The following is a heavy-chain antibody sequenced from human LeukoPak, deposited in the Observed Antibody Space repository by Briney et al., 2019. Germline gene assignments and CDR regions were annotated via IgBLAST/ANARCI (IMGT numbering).Heavy chain of an antibody. V-gene: IGHV3-74*01. CDR2: INSDGSST. CDR1: GFTFSSYW. J-gene: IGHJ4*02. D-gene: IGHD6-6*01. Sequence: PGGSLRLSCAASGFTFSSYWMHCARQAPGKGLVWVSRINSDGSSTSYADSVKGRFTISRDNAKNTLYLQMNSLRAEDTAVYYCAKDQGSMIAARPDYWGQGTLVTVSS. CDR3: AKDQGSMIAARPDY.